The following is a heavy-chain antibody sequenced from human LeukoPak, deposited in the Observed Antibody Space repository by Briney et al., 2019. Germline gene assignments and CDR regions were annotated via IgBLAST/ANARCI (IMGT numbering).Heavy chain of an antibody. D-gene: IGHD2-21*02. J-gene: IGHJ4*02. V-gene: IGHV4-59*01. CDR2: IYYSGST. Sequence: TSETLSLTCTVSDGSISSYYWSWIRQPPGKGLEWIGYIYYSGSTNYNPSLSSRVTMSIDTSKNQFSLKLSSVTAADTAVYFCARAAYCGGDCYYYFDYWGQGTLVTVSS. CDR3: ARAAYCGGDCYYYFDY. CDR1: DGSISSYY.